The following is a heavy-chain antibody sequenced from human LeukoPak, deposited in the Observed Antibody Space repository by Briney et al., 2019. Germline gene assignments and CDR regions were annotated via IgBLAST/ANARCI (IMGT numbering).Heavy chain of an antibody. V-gene: IGHV1-18*04. CDR1: GYTFTSYY. Sequence: ASVKVSCKASGYTFTSYYMHWVRQAPGQGLEWMGWISAYNGNTNYAQKLQGRVTMTTDTSTSTAYMELRSLRSDDTAVYYCARFPRKYHDFWSGFDYWGQGTLVTVSS. CDR2: ISAYNGNT. D-gene: IGHD3-3*01. J-gene: IGHJ4*02. CDR3: ARFPRKYHDFWSGFDY.